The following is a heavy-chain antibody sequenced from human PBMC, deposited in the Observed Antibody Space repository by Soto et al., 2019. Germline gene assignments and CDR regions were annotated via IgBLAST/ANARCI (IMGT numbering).Heavy chain of an antibody. D-gene: IGHD3-3*01. J-gene: IGHJ5*02. V-gene: IGHV1-3*01. Sequence: ASVKVSCKAPGYTFTSYAMHWVRQAPGQRLEWMGWINAGNGNTKYSQKYQGRVTITRDTSASTAYMELSSLRSVDTAVYYCARLVTNHVGAWFDPWGQGTLVTVSS. CDR2: INAGNGNT. CDR1: GYTFTSYA. CDR3: ARLVTNHVGAWFDP.